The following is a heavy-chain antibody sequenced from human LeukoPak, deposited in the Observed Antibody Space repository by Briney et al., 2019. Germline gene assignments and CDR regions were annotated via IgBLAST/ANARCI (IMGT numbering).Heavy chain of an antibody. CDR3: TRMTTGHDY. V-gene: IGHV4-34*01. CDR1: GVSFNDYY. Sequence: SETLSLTCAVSGVSFNDYYWSWVRQPPGKGLEWIGEINHSGYTNDSPSLKSRVTMSIDTSRKQFSLNLRSVTVADTAVYYCTRMTTGHDYWGQGTLVTVSS. J-gene: IGHJ4*02. CDR2: INHSGYT. D-gene: IGHD4-17*01.